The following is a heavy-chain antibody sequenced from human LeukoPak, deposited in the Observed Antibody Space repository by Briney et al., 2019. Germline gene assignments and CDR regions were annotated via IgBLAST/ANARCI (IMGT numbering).Heavy chain of an antibody. CDR1: GFTFSSYG. J-gene: IGHJ3*02. Sequence: GGSLRLSCAASGFTFSSYGMHWVRQAPGKGLEWVAVISYDGSNKYYADSVKGRFTISRDNAKNSLYLQMNSLRAEDTAVYYCARDQYYDSSGYYSNDAFDIWGQGTMVTVSS. CDR2: ISYDGSNK. CDR3: ARDQYYDSSGYYSNDAFDI. V-gene: IGHV3-30*03. D-gene: IGHD3-22*01.